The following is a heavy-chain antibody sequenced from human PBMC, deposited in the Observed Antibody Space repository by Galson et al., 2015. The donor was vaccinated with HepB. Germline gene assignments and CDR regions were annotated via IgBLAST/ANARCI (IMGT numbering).Heavy chain of an antibody. Sequence: SLRLSCAASGFIFSSYGMHWVRQAPGKGLEWVAVIWFDGRGKNYADSVKGRFTISRDNSKNTLFLQMNSLRVEDTAVYYCARASGYYYGSGSYNMRDYYMDVWGKGTTVTVSS. V-gene: IGHV3-33*01. D-gene: IGHD3-10*01. CDR3: ARASGYYYGSGSYNMRDYYMDV. J-gene: IGHJ6*03. CDR1: GFIFSSYG. CDR2: IWFDGRGK.